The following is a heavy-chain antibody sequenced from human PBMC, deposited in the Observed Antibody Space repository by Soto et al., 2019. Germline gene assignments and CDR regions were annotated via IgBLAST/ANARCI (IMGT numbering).Heavy chain of an antibody. CDR1: GFTFSSYS. D-gene: IGHD3-3*01. CDR2: ISSSSSYI. J-gene: IGHJ4*02. V-gene: IGHV3-21*01. Sequence: VQLVESGGGLVKPGGSLRLSCAASGFTFSSYSMNWVRQAPGKGLEWVSSISSSSSYIYYADSVKGRFTISRDNAKNSLYLQMNSLRAEDTAVYYCAREVLAFGVVIMGFDYWGQGTLVTVSS. CDR3: AREVLAFGVVIMGFDY.